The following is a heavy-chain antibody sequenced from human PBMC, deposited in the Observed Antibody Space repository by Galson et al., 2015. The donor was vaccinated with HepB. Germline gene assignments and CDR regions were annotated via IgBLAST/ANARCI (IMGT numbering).Heavy chain of an antibody. Sequence: SLRLSCAASGFTFSSYGMHWVRQAPGKGLEWVAVIWYDGSNKYYADSVKGRFTISRDNSKNTLYLQMNSLRAEDTAVYYCARGLRYYDSSGYRWMGSRDYFDYWGQGTLVTVSS. CDR2: IWYDGSNK. CDR1: GFTFSSYG. V-gene: IGHV3-33*01. J-gene: IGHJ4*02. D-gene: IGHD3-22*01. CDR3: ARGLRYYDSSGYRWMGSRDYFDY.